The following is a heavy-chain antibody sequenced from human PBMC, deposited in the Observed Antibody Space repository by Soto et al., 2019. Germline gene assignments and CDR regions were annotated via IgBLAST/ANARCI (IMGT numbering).Heavy chain of an antibody. CDR2: INPNGGST. CDR1: GYIFTDYY. V-gene: IGHV1-2*06. Sequence: ASVKVSCKASGYIFTDYYMHWVRQAPGQELGWMGRINPNGGSTNYAQKFQGRVTMTRDTSTSTVYMELSSLRSEDTAVYYCARVYPSDTRYGYVGNNWFDPWGQGTLVTVSS. J-gene: IGHJ5*02. D-gene: IGHD5-18*01. CDR3: ARVYPSDTRYGYVGNNWFDP.